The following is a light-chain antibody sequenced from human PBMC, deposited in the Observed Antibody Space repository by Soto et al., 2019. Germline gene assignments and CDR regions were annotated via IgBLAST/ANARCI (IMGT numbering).Light chain of an antibody. Sequence: DIQMTQSPSSLSASVGDRVTITCRASQGIKNSLAWYQHKPGTAPKLLIYGASTLQSGVPSRFSGSASGTDFTLTISSLQPEDVATYYCQKYDSAPWTFGQGTKVEI. CDR2: GAS. J-gene: IGKJ1*01. CDR3: QKYDSAPWT. V-gene: IGKV1-27*01. CDR1: QGIKNS.